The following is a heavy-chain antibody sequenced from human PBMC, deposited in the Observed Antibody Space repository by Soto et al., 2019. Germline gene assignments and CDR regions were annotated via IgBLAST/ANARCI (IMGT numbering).Heavy chain of an antibody. V-gene: IGHV3-23*01. J-gene: IGHJ4*02. Sequence: EVKLLESGGGLVQPGGSLRLSCAASGFTFTTYAMTWVRQAPGKGLEWVSAISGSGGSTYYADSVKGRFTISRDNSKNMLYLQMNSLRAEDTAVYYCAKNWDTTFSSSSHWGQGTLVTVSS. D-gene: IGHD6-6*01. CDR1: GFTFTTYA. CDR3: AKNWDTTFSSSSH. CDR2: ISGSGGST.